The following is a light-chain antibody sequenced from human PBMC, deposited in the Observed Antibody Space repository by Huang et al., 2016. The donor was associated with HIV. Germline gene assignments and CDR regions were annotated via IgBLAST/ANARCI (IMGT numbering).Light chain of an antibody. CDR1: HSIRNW. J-gene: IGKJ1*01. Sequence: DIQMTQSPSTLSASIGDRVTITCRASHSIRNWLAWYQQKPGKAPKLLIYKASSLESGVPSRFSGRGSGTEFTLTITSLQPDDFATYYCQQYDGNSRTFGQGTKVEI. CDR2: KAS. CDR3: QQYDGNSRT. V-gene: IGKV1-5*03.